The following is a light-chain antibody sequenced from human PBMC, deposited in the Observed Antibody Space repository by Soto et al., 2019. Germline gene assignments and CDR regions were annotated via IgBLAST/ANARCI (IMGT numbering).Light chain of an antibody. CDR3: QTWGTGIQV. V-gene: IGLV4-69*01. Sequence: QSVLTQSPSASASLGASVNLTCTLSSGHSSYAIAWHQQQSEKGPRYLMKLNSDGSHSKGDGIPDRSSGSSSGAERYLTISSLQSDDEADYYCQTWGTGIQVFGGGTKLTVL. CDR1: SGHSSYA. CDR2: LNSDGSH. J-gene: IGLJ2*01.